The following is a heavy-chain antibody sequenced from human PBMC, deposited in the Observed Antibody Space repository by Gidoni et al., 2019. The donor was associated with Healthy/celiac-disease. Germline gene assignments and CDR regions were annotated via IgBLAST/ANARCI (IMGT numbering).Heavy chain of an antibody. D-gene: IGHD1-7*01. CDR3: AKDWTGTTSGYFDY. CDR2: ISYDGSNK. V-gene: IGHV3-30*18. CDR1: GFTFSSYG. J-gene: IGHJ4*02. Sequence: QVQLVESGGGVVQPGRSLRLSCAASGFTFSSYGMHWVRQAPGKGLEWVAVISYDGSNKYYADSVKGRFTISRDNSKNTLYLQMNSLRAEDTAVYYCAKDWTGTTSGYFDYWGQGTLVTVSS.